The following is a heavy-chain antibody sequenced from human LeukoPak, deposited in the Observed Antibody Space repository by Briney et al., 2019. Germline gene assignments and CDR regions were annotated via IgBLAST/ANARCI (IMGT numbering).Heavy chain of an antibody. CDR3: AKCYDSNGYYSDYYGMDV. CDR1: GFTFSSYA. CDR2: ISGSDGRT. D-gene: IGHD3-22*01. J-gene: IGHJ6*02. V-gene: IGHV3-23*01. Sequence: GGSLRLSCAASGFTFSSYAMSWVRQSPGKGLEWVSAISGSDGRTYYADSVKGRFTISRDNSKNTLYLQMNSLRAEDTAVYYCAKCYDSNGYYSDYYGMDVWGQGTTVTVSS.